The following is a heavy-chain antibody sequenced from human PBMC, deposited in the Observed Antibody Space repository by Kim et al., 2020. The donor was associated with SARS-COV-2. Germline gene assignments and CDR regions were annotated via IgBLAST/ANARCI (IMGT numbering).Heavy chain of an antibody. V-gene: IGHV4-34*01. CDR2: INHSGST. Sequence: SETLSLTCAVYGGSFSGYYWSWIRQPPGKGLEWIGEINHSGSTNYNPSLKSRVTISVDTSKNQFSLKLSSVTAADTAVYYCARGSRSSYSQRGYNWFDPWGQGTLVTVSS. CDR3: ARGSRSSYSQRGYNWFDP. J-gene: IGHJ5*02. D-gene: IGHD6-13*01. CDR1: GGSFSGYY.